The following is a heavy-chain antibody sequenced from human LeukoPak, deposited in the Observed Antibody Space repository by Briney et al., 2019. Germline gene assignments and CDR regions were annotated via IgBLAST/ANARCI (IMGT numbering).Heavy chain of an antibody. CDR1: GYTFTGYY. D-gene: IGHD6-13*01. V-gene: IGHV1-2*06. J-gene: IGHJ4*02. Sequence: ASVKVSCKASGYTFTGYYMHWVRQAPGQGLEWMGRINPNSGGTTYAQKFQGRVTMTRDTSISTAYMELSRLRSDDTAVYYCARVATGRAAAKPIDYWGQGTLVTVSS. CDR3: ARVATGRAAAKPIDY. CDR2: INPNSGGT.